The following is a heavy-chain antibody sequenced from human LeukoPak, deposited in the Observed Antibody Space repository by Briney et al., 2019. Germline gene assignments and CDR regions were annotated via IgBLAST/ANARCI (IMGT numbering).Heavy chain of an antibody. CDR1: GFTFSSYA. Sequence: GGSLRLSCAASGFTFSSYAMSWVRQAPGKGLEWVSAISGSGGSTYYADSVKGRFTISRDNSKNTLYLQMNSLRAEDTAVYYCAKEVLLWFGELLSPPCLEYWGQGTLVTASS. J-gene: IGHJ4*02. CDR3: AKEVLLWFGELLSPPCLEY. CDR2: ISGSGGST. V-gene: IGHV3-23*01. D-gene: IGHD3-10*01.